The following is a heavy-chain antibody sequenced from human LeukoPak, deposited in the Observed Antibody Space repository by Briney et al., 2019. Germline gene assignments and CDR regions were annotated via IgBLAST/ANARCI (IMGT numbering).Heavy chain of an antibody. V-gene: IGHV1-18*01. CDR1: GYTFTSYG. CDR2: ISTYNGNT. CDR3: ARDPLSGYYSYYYYYMDV. J-gene: IGHJ6*03. D-gene: IGHD3-22*01. Sequence: ASVRVSCKASGYTFTSYGISWVRQAPGQGLEWMGWISTYNGNTNSPQKLQGRVTMTTDTSTSTAYMALRSLRSDDTAVYYCARDPLSGYYSYYYYYMDVWGKGTTVTLSS.